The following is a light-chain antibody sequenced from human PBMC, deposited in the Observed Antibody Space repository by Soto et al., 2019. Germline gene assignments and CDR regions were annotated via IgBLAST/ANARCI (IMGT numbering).Light chain of an antibody. J-gene: IGKJ4*01. CDR1: QSVGRRF. V-gene: IGKV3-20*01. CDR2: DVS. CDR3: QYQVT. Sequence: IVLTQSPGTLSLSPGERATLSCRASQSVGRRFLAWYQQKPGQAPMLLIYDVSERASDISDRFSGSGSGTDVTSTINRLLPEDVAVYYSQYQVTFGGGTKVDIK.